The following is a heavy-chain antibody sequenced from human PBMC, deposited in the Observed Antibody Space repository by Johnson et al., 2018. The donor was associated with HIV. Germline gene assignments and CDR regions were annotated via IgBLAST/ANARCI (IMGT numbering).Heavy chain of an antibody. CDR3: ATSQSGAFDI. J-gene: IGHJ3*02. V-gene: IGHV3-30*03. CDR2: ISNDGSNK. CDR1: GFTLSYYG. D-gene: IGHD6-6*01. Sequence: QVQLVESGGGVVQPGRSLRLSCAASGFTLSYYGVHWVRQAPGKGLEWVAVISNDGSNKQYVESVKGRFTISRDNSKKMVNLQMNSLRAEDTAVYYCATSQSGAFDIWGQRTKVTVSS.